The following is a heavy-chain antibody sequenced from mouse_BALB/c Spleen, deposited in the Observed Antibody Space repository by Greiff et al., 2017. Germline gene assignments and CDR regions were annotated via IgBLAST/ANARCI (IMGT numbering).Heavy chain of an antibody. CDR3: TRSGGYYGSSTWLAY. CDR2: IYPSDSYT. D-gene: IGHD1-1*01. J-gene: IGHJ3*01. Sequence: QVQLQQSGAELVRPGASVKLSCKASGYTFTSYWINWVKQRPGQGLEWIGNIYPSDSYTNYNQKFKDKATLTVDKSSSTAYMQLSSPTSEDSAVYYCTRSGGYYGSSTWLAYWGQGTLVTVSA. V-gene: IGHV1-69*02. CDR1: GYTFTSYW.